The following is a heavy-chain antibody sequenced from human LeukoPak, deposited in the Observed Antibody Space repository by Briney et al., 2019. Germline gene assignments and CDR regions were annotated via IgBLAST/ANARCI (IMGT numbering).Heavy chain of an antibody. CDR2: IDWDDDK. V-gene: IGHV2-70*04. D-gene: IGHD1-26*01. CDR3: ARTTLYSGAFDI. J-gene: IGHJ3*02. Sequence: SGPALLKPTQTLTLTCTFSGFSLSTSGMRVSWIRQPPGKALEWLARIDWDDDKFYSTSLKTRLTISKDTSKNQVVLTMTNMDPVDTATYYCARTTLYSGAFDIWGQGTMVTVSS. CDR1: GFSLSTSGMR.